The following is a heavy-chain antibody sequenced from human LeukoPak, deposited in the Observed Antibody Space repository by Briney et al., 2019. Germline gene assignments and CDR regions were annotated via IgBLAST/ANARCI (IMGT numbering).Heavy chain of an antibody. Sequence: GGSLRLSCAASGFTVSSNYMSWVRQAPGKGLEWVSVIYSGGSTYYADSVKGRFTISRDNSKNTLYLQMNSLRAEDTAVYYCAGAVVTSGCYYFDYWGQEPLVTVSS. CDR3: AGAVVTSGCYYFDY. V-gene: IGHV3-53*01. D-gene: IGHD6-19*01. CDR2: IYSGGST. CDR1: GFTVSSNY. J-gene: IGHJ4*02.